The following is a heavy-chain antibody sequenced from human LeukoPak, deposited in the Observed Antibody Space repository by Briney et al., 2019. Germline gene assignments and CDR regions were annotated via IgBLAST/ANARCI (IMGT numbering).Heavy chain of an antibody. D-gene: IGHD4-23*01. CDR2: MYPGNSDT. Sequence: GESLKISCKGSGSSFTNYWIGWVRQMPGKGLEWMGIMYPGNSDTRYSPSFQGQVTISADKSISTAYLQWSSLKASDTAMYYCTFVSNYGGNSGWDYWGQGTLVTVSS. CDR3: TFVSNYGGNSGWDY. CDR1: GSSFTNYW. J-gene: IGHJ4*02. V-gene: IGHV5-51*01.